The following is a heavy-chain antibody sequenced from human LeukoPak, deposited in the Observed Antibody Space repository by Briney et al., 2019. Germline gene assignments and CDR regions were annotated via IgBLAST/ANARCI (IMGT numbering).Heavy chain of an antibody. J-gene: IGHJ4*02. CDR3: ARGGYSYSLDY. CDR1: SRSISTYY. CDR2: FYYSGST. Sequence: PSETLSLTCSVSSRSISTYYWSWIRPPPGKGLEWVGSFYYSGSTKYNPALKSGVTISVDTTENQSSLKFTSVTAADTAVYYCARGGYSYSLDYWGQGTLVTVSS. V-gene: IGHV4-59*01. D-gene: IGHD5-18*01.